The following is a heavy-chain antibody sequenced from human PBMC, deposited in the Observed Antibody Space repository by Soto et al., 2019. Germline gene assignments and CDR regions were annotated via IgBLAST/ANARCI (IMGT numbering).Heavy chain of an antibody. CDR1: GFTFTSYT. D-gene: IGHD6-13*01. Sequence: RRLSCAASGFTFTSYTMNWVRQAPGKGLEWVSSISSSSDYIYYADSMKGRVTISRDNAKNSLFLDMNSLTGEDTAVYYCARARVYATGPLDFWGQGTLVTFSS. J-gene: IGHJ4*02. V-gene: IGHV3-21*06. CDR2: ISSSSDYI. CDR3: ARARVYATGPLDF.